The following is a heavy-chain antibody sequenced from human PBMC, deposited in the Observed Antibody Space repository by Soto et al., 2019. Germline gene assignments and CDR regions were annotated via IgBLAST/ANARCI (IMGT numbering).Heavy chain of an antibody. V-gene: IGHV1-69*13. J-gene: IGHJ6*02. CDR1: GGTFSSYA. Sequence: GASVKVSCKASGGTFSSYAISWVRQAPGQGLEWMGGIIPIFGTANYAQKFQGRVTITADESTSTAYMELSSLRSEDTAAYYCARVCHDYGDYVDNHYYYGMDVWGQGTTVTVSS. CDR3: ARVCHDYGDYVDNHYYYGMDV. D-gene: IGHD4-17*01. CDR2: IIPIFGTA.